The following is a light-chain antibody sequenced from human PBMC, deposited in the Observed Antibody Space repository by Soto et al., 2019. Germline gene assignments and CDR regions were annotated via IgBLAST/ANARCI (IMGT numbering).Light chain of an antibody. CDR3: QTWGTGIDVV. J-gene: IGLJ2*01. CDR2: VISDGRH. CDR1: SGHSRYA. V-gene: IGLV4-69*01. Sequence: QSVLTQSPSASASLGASVNLTCTLSSGHSRYAIAWHQQQPEKGPRYLMRVISDGRHSKGDGIPDRFSGSSSGAERYLTISSLQSEDEADYYCQTWGTGIDVVFGGGTKLTVL.